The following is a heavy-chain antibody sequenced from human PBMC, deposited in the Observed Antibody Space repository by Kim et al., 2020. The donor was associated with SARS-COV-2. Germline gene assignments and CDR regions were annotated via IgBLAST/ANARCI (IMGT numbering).Heavy chain of an antibody. D-gene: IGHD6-13*01. CDR3: ARDWGSSWLRYGMDV. J-gene: IGHJ6*02. CDR1: GGSFSGYY. V-gene: IGHV4-34*01. Sequence: SETLSLTCAVYGGSFSGYYWSWIRQPPGKGLEWIGEINHSGSTNYNPSLKSRVTISVDTSKNQFSLKLSSVTAADTAVYYCARDWGSSWLRYGMDVWGQGTTVTVSS. CDR2: INHSGST.